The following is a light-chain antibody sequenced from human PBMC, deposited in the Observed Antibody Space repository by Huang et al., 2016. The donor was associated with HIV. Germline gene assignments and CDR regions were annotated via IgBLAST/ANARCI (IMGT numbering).Light chain of an antibody. V-gene: IGKV1-39*01. CDR2: SAS. J-gene: IGKJ5*01. CDR1: QNINTY. CDR3: QQGYSALIT. Sequence: DILLTQSLSSLSASVGDRVTITCRASQNINTYLNWYQQKPGKAPNLLIHSASTLQTGFPSRFSGSGSGTDFTLTVNSLQPEDSATYYCQQGYSALITFGQGTRL.